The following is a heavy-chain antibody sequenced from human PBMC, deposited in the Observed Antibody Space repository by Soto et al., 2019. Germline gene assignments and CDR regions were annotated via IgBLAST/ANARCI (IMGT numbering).Heavy chain of an antibody. CDR3: AKGGSEATTPHHGY. Sequence: PGGSLRLSCAASGFTFSSYGMHWVRQAPGKGLEWVAVISYDGSNKYYADSVKGRFTISRDNSKNTLYLQMNSLRAEDTAVYYCAKGGSEATTPHHGYWGQGTLVTVSS. D-gene: IGHD5-12*01. V-gene: IGHV3-30*18. CDR1: GFTFSSYG. J-gene: IGHJ4*02. CDR2: ISYDGSNK.